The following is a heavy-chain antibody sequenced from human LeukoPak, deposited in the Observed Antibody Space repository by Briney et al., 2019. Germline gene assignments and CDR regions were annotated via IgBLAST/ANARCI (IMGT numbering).Heavy chain of an antibody. V-gene: IGHV3-73*01. CDR1: GLTFSGSA. CDR2: IRSKANSYAT. Sequence: GGSLRLSCAASGLTFSGSAMHWVRQASGKGLEWVGRIRSKANSYATAYAASVKGRFTISRDDSKNTAYLQMNSLKTEDTAVYYCTSCSSTSCNDYWGQGTLVTVSS. CDR3: TSCSSTSCNDY. D-gene: IGHD2-2*01. J-gene: IGHJ4*02.